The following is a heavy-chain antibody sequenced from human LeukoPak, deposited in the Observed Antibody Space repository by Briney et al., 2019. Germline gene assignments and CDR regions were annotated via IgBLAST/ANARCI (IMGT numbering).Heavy chain of an antibody. CDR2: IYYSGST. D-gene: IGHD3-22*01. V-gene: IGHV4-39*01. CDR3: ARRRYYYDSSGYYYAFDY. J-gene: IGHJ4*02. Sequence: SSETLSLTCTVSGGSISSSSYYWGWIRQPPGKGLEWIGSIYYSGSTYYNPFLKSRVTISVDTSKNQFSLKLSSVTAADTAVYYCARRRYYYDSSGYYYAFDYWGQGTLVTVSS. CDR1: GGSISSSSYY.